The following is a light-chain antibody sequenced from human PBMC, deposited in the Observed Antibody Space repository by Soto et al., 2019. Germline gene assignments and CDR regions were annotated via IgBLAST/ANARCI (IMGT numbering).Light chain of an antibody. CDR1: SSDVCGYNS. Sequence: ALTQPPSASGSPGQSVTISCTGTSSDVCGYNSVSWYQHHPGKAPKLMIYEVSKRPSGVPDRFSGSKSGNTASLTVSGLQADDEADYYCSSYAGSSSFVVFGGGTKLTVL. J-gene: IGLJ3*02. CDR3: SSYAGSSSFVV. CDR2: EVS. V-gene: IGLV2-8*01.